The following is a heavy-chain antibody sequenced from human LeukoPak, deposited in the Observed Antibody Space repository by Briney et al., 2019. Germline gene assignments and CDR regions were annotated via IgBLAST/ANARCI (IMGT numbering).Heavy chain of an antibody. CDR3: ARDMDSGPDFFDY. J-gene: IGHJ4*02. V-gene: IGHV1-2*02. Sequence: EASVEVSCKASGYTFTDYYMHWVRQAPGQGLEWMGWINPHSGGTDHAQKFQGRVTMTRDTSISTAYMELSRLRSDDTAVYYCARDMDSGPDFFDYWGLGTLVTVSS. D-gene: IGHD1-26*01. CDR1: GYTFTDYY. CDR2: INPHSGGT.